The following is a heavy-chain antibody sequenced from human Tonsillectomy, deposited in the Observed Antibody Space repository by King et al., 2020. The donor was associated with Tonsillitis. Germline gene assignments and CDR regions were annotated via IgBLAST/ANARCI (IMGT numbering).Heavy chain of an antibody. CDR2: ISYDGSNK. CDR1: GFTFSIYS. Sequence: VQLVESGGGVVQPGRSLRLSCAASGFTFSIYSMHWVRQAPGKGLEWVAVISYDGSNKYYADSVKGRFTISRDSSKNTLYLQMNSLRAEDTAVYYCARGGYYDILTGSPNYYYYYGMGVWGQGTTVTVSS. D-gene: IGHD3-9*01. V-gene: IGHV3-30*04. CDR3: ARGGYYDILTGSPNYYYYYGMGV. J-gene: IGHJ6*02.